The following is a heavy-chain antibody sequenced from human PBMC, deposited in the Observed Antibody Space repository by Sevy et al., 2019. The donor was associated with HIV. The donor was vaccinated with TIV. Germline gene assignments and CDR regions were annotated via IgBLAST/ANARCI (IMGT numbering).Heavy chain of an antibody. CDR2: INEDGTKD. Sequence: GGSLRLSCAASASGINFSGYWMSWVRQVPGKGLEWVANINEDGTKDYHVGSVKGRFTISRDNAKKSLYLQMNTVRVEDTAVYYCARDNAGYDFWGQGTLVTVSS. CDR1: GINFSGYW. CDR3: ARDNAGYDF. D-gene: IGHD5-12*01. J-gene: IGHJ4*02. V-gene: IGHV3-7*01.